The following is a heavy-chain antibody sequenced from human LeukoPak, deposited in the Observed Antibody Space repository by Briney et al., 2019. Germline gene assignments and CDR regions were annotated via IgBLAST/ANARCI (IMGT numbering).Heavy chain of an antibody. D-gene: IGHD3-22*01. CDR2: ISGSGGST. Sequence: GGSLRLSCAASGFTFDDYGMSWVRQAPGKGLEWVSAISGSGGSTYYADSVKGRFTISRDNPKNTLYLQMNSLRAEDTAVYYCAKLITMIVVVIIDYWGQGTLVTVSS. CDR3: AKLITMIVVVIIDY. CDR1: GFTFDDYG. V-gene: IGHV3-23*01. J-gene: IGHJ4*02.